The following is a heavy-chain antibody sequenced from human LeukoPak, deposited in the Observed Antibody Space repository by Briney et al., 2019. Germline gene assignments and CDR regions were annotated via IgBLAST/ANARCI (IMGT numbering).Heavy chain of an antibody. V-gene: IGHV3-21*01. CDR1: GFTFSSYS. J-gene: IGHJ4*02. D-gene: IGHD3-3*01. Sequence: GGSLRLSCAASGFTFSSYSTNWVRQAPGKELEWVSSISSSSSYIYYADSVKGRFTISRDNAKNSLYLQMNSLRAEDTAVYYCARDTDVVSIDYWGQGTLVTVSS. CDR3: ARDTDVVSIDY. CDR2: ISSSSSYI.